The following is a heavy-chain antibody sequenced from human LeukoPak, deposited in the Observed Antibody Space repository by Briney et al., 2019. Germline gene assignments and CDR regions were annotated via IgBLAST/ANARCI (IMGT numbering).Heavy chain of an antibody. CDR1: GFTFSNAW. CDR3: TTEDRNIVVVPAAISGPYNWFDP. J-gene: IGHJ5*02. Sequence: KPGGSLRLSCAASGFTFSNAWMSWVRQAPGKGLEWVGRIKSKTDGGTTDYAAPVKGRFTISRDDSKNTLYLQMNSLKTEDTAVYYCTTEDRNIVVVPAAISGPYNWFDPWGQGTLVTVSS. D-gene: IGHD2-2*02. CDR2: IKSKTDGGTT. V-gene: IGHV3-15*01.